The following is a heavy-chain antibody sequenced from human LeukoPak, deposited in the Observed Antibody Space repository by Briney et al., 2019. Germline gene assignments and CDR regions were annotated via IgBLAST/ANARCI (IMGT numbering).Heavy chain of an antibody. D-gene: IGHD3-10*01. CDR3: ARSWGRWFGELSALDP. V-gene: IGHV3-30-3*01. J-gene: IGHJ5*02. CDR2: ISYDGSNK. CDR1: GFTFSSYA. Sequence: GGSLRLSCAASGFTFSSYAMHWVRQAPGKGLEWVAVISYDGSNKYYADSVKGRFTISRDNSKNTLYLQMNSLRAKDTAVYYCARSWGRWFGELSALDPWGQGTLVTVSS.